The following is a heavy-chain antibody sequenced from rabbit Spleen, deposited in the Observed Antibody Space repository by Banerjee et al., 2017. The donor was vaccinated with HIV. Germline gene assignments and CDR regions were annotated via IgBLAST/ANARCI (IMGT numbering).Heavy chain of an antibody. CDR2: INIFTGKS. CDR1: GVSLNDKDV. V-gene: IGHV1S45*01. D-gene: IGHD2-1*01. CDR3: ARGSAAMTMLITGYYLGL. J-gene: IGHJ4*01. Sequence: QEQLEESGGGLVKPEGSLTLTCKASGVSLNDKDVMCWVRQAPGKGLEWIACINIFTGKSVYASWAKGRFSMSRTSSTTVTLQMTSLTAADTATYFCARGSAAMTMLITGYYLGLWGPGTLVTVS.